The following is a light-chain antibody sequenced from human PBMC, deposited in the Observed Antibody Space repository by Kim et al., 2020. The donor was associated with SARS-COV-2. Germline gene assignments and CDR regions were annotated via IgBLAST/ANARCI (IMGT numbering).Light chain of an antibody. Sequence: SYELTQPPSVSVSPGQTARITCSGDALPEKQTSWYQQKSGQAPLLLIYKDSERPSGIPGRFSGSSSGTTVTLTISGVQAEDDADYYCQSADGSDTYVFGTGTKVTVL. CDR3: QSADGSDTYV. J-gene: IGLJ1*01. V-gene: IGLV3-25*03. CDR1: ALPEKQ. CDR2: KDS.